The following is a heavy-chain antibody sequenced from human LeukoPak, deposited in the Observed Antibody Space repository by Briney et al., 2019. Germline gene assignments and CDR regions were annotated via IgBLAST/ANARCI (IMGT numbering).Heavy chain of an antibody. CDR3: ARVRRIAAADYYYYMDV. V-gene: IGHV4-4*07. CDR2: IYTSGST. D-gene: IGHD6-13*01. CDR1: GGSISSYY. J-gene: IGHJ6*03. Sequence: PSETLSLTCTVSGGSISSYYWSWIRQPAAKGLEWIGRIYTSGSTNYNPSLKSRVTMSVDTSKNQFSLKLSSVTAADTAVYYCARVRRIAAADYYYYMDVWGKGTTVTVSS.